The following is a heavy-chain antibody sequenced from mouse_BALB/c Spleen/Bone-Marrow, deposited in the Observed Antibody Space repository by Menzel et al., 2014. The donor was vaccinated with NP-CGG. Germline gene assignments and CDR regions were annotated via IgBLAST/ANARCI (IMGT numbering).Heavy chain of an antibody. CDR2: INPFNDGT. D-gene: IGHD1-1*01. CDR1: GYTLTSYV. Sequence: VQLQQSGPELVKPGASVKMSCKASGYTLTSYVMHWVKQKPGQGLEWIGYINPFNDGTKYNEKFKDKATLTVDKSSSTAYMQLSSLTSEDSAVYFCARSGYGSNYDYWGQGTTLTVSS. J-gene: IGHJ2*01. V-gene: IGHV1-14*01. CDR3: ARSGYGSNYDY.